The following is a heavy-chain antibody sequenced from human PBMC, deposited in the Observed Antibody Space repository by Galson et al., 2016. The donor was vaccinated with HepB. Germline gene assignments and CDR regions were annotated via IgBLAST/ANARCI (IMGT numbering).Heavy chain of an antibody. D-gene: IGHD3-3*01. J-gene: IGHJ4*02. Sequence: SLRLSCAASGVTVSNNYMTWVRQAPGKGLEFVSSIYSGGSTYYADSVRGRFTISRDNAKNSLFLQLNSLKDEDTAVYYCARGPAGLLDYWGQGLLVTVSS. CDR2: IYSGGST. CDR1: GVTVSNNY. CDR3: ARGPAGLLDY. V-gene: IGHV3-66*01.